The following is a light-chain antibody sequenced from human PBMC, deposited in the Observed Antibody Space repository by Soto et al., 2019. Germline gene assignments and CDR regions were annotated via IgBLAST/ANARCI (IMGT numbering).Light chain of an antibody. J-gene: IGKJ5*01. V-gene: IGKV3-11*01. Sequence: EIVLAQSPATLSLSPGERATLSCRASQSVSIYLAWYQQKPGQAPRLLIYDASNRATGTPARFSGSGSGTDFTLTISSLEPEDFAVYYCQQRSNWPPKITFGQGTRLEIK. CDR3: QQRSNWPPKIT. CDR1: QSVSIY. CDR2: DAS.